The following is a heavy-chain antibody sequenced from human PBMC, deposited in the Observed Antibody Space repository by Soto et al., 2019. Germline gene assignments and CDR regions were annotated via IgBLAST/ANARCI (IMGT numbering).Heavy chain of an antibody. J-gene: IGHJ6*02. V-gene: IGHV3-33*01. D-gene: IGHD3-9*01. CDR3: ARERGYYDILTGPPSYGMDV. CDR2: IWYDGSNK. Sequence: GGSLRLSCAGSGFTFSSYGIHWVRQAPCKGLEWVAVIWYDGSNKYYADSVKGRFTISRDNSKNTLYLQMNSLRAEDTAVYYCARERGYYDILTGPPSYGMDVRGHGTTVTSP. CDR1: GFTFSSYG.